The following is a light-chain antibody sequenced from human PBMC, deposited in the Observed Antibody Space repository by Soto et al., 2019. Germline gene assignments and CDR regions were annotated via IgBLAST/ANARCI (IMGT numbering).Light chain of an antibody. V-gene: IGKV1-39*01. CDR3: QQSSTTPWT. Sequence: DIQMTQSPSSLSASVGDRVTITCRASQSINKYLNWYLQRPGKAPKLLIYAASSLRSGVPSRFSGRGSGTDFTLTINSVQPEDFATYYCQQSSTTPWTFGRGTKVDIK. CDR1: QSINKY. CDR2: AAS. J-gene: IGKJ1*01.